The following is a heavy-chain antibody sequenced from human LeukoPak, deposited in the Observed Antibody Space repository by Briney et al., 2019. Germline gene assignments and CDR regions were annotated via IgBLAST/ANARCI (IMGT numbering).Heavy chain of an antibody. Sequence: GASVKVSCKASGYTLTDYYMHWVRQAPGQGLEWMGWINPNSGGTNYAQRFQGRVTMTRDTSMSTAYMEMGRLRYDDTAVYYCARGQEVYSDYWGQGTLVTVSS. D-gene: IGHD4-11*01. CDR3: ARGQEVYSDY. J-gene: IGHJ4*02. CDR2: INPNSGGT. V-gene: IGHV1-2*02. CDR1: GYTLTDYY.